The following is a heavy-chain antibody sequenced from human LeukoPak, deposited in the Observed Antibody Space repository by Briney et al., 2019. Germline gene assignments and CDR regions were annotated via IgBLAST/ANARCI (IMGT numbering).Heavy chain of an antibody. D-gene: IGHD1/OR15-1a*01. J-gene: IGHJ4*02. CDR1: GFMFDDYG. Sequence: PGGSLRLSCAASGFMFDDYGMSWVRLAPGKWLEWVSGINWSGGRTGYGGSLKGRFTISRDNAKNTLYLQMNSRRAEDTALYYCARDLTRTDNWGQGTLVTVSS. CDR2: INWSGGRT. CDR3: ARDLTRTDN. V-gene: IGHV3-20*04.